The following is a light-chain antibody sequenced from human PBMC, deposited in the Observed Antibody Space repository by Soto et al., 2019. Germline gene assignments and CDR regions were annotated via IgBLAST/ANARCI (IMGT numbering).Light chain of an antibody. J-gene: IGKJ1*01. V-gene: IGKV1-5*03. Sequence: DIQMTQSPSTLSASVGDRVTITCRASQSISDSLAWYQQKPGKAPKLLIYEASNIKRGVPSRFSGSGSGTEYTLTISSLQPDDFASYYCQQYNGYWTFGRGTKVEIK. CDR2: EAS. CDR1: QSISDS. CDR3: QQYNGYWT.